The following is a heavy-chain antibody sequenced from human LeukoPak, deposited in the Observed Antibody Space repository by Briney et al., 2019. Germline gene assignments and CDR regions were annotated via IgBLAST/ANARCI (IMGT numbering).Heavy chain of an antibody. D-gene: IGHD2-2*01. V-gene: IGHV3-7*01. J-gene: IGHJ4*02. CDR2: IKQDGSKK. CDR1: GFPFSSYW. CDR3: ARDRSSSADYYFDY. Sequence: GGSLRLSCVASGFPFSSYWMTWVRQAPGKGLEWVANIKQDGSKKSYVDSVKGRFTISRDNAKNSLYLQMNSLRAEDTAVYFCARDRSSSADYYFDYWGQGTLVTVSS.